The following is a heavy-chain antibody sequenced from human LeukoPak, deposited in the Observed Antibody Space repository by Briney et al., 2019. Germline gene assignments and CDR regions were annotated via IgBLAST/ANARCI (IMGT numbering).Heavy chain of an antibody. Sequence: GGSLRLSCAASGFTFSNYALSWVRQAPGKGLEWVSAIHYSGGSTYYADSVKGRFTISRDNAKNSMYLQMNSLRAEDTAIYYCARDEIRSGAFDIWGQGTMVTVSS. J-gene: IGHJ3*02. D-gene: IGHD3-10*01. CDR3: ARDEIRSGAFDI. CDR1: GFTFSNYA. V-gene: IGHV3-23*01. CDR2: IHYSGGST.